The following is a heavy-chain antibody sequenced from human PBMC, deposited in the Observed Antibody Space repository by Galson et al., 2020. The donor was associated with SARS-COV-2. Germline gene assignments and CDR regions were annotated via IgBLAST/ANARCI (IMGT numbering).Heavy chain of an antibody. V-gene: IGHV4-59*06. CDR3: ARSQSTPIAMPFDY. CDR1: GDSISTYY. D-gene: IGHD2-2*01. CDR2: IYYSGST. J-gene: IGHJ4*02. Sequence: SETLSLTCTVSGDSISTYYWSWIRQHPGKGLEWIGYIYYSGSTYYNPSLKSRVTISVDTSKNQLSLKLSSVTAADTAVYYCARSQSTPIAMPFDYWGQGTLVTVSS.